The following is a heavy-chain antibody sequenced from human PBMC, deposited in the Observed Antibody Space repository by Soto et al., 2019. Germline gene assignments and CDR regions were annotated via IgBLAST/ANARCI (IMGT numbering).Heavy chain of an antibody. Sequence: PGGSLRLSCAASGFTVSSNSMSWVRQAPGKGLEWVSLIYSGGITYYADSVKGRFTISRDNSKNTLFLQMNSLRAEDTAVYYCARDGPHYGDYALDVWGQGTTVTVSS. D-gene: IGHD4-17*01. V-gene: IGHV3-53*01. CDR1: GFTVSSNS. J-gene: IGHJ6*02. CDR2: IYSGGIT. CDR3: ARDGPHYGDYALDV.